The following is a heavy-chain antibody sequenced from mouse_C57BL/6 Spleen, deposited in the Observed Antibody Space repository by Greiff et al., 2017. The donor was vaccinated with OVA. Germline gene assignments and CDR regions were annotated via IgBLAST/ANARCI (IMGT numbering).Heavy chain of an antibody. Sequence: QVQLTESGPELVKPGASVKISCKASGYAFSSSWMNWVKQRPGKGLEWIGRIYPGDGDTNYNGKFKGKATLTADKSSSTAYMQLSSLTSEDSAVYFCAREGTDSSGSTFYFDYWGQGTTLTVSS. J-gene: IGHJ2*01. CDR3: AREGTDSSGSTFYFDY. CDR2: IYPGDGDT. CDR1: GYAFSSSW. V-gene: IGHV1-82*01. D-gene: IGHD3-2*02.